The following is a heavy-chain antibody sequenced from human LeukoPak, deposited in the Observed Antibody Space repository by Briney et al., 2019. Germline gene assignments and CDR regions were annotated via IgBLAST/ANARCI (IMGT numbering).Heavy chain of an antibody. CDR3: VKDRYPVVVAATLDY. Sequence: PGGSLRLSCSASGFTFGNYAMHWVRQAPGKGLEYVSDISSNGGITYYADSVKGRFTVSRDNSKNMPYLQMNSLRAEDTAVYYCVKDRYPVVVAATLDYWGQGILVTVSS. CDR1: GFTFGNYA. V-gene: IGHV3-64D*09. D-gene: IGHD2-15*01. J-gene: IGHJ4*02. CDR2: ISSNGGIT.